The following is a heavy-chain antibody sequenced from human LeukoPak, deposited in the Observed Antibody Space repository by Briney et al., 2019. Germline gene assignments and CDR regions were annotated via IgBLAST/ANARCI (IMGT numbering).Heavy chain of an antibody. CDR2: INHSGST. V-gene: IGHV4-34*01. J-gene: IGHJ6*02. Sequence: TSETLSLTCAVYGGSFSGYYWTLIRQSPGKGLEWIGEINHSGSTNYNPSLKSRVTISVDTSKNQFSLRLTSVTAADTAVYYCARRLDVWGQGTTVTVSS. CDR1: GGSFSGYY. CDR3: ARRLDV.